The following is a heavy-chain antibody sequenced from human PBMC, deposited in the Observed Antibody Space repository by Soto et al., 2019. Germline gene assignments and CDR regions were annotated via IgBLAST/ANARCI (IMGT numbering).Heavy chain of an antibody. V-gene: IGHV1-69*06. J-gene: IGHJ3*02. CDR3: AGEGGKAVAGTAFDI. CDR2: IIPIFGTA. D-gene: IGHD6-19*01. CDR1: GGTFSSYA. Sequence: QVQLVQSGAEVKKPGSSVKVSCKASGGTFSSYAISWVRQSPGQGLEWMGGIIPIFGTANYAHKFQGRVTITAEKSTNTAYMELSSLRSEDTAVYYCAGEGGKAVAGTAFDIWGQGTMVTASS.